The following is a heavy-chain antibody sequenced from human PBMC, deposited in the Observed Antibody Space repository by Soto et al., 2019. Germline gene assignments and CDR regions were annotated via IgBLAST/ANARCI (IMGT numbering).Heavy chain of an antibody. V-gene: IGHV3-9*01. CDR2: ISWNSGSI. J-gene: IGHJ6*03. CDR1: GFTFDDYA. D-gene: IGHD2-2*01. CDR3: AREYQGYYYYYYMDV. Sequence: GGSLRLSCAASGFTFDDYAMHWVRQAPGKGLEWVSGISWNSGSIGYADSVKGRFTISRDNAKNSLYLQMNSLRAEDTALYYCAREYQGYYYYYYMDVWGKGTTVTVSS.